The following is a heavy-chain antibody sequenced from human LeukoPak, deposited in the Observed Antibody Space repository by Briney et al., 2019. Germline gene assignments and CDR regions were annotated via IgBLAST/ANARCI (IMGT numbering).Heavy chain of an antibody. D-gene: IGHD1-26*01. J-gene: IGHJ4*02. CDR1: GFTFTSSA. Sequence: SVEVSCKASGFTFTSSAMQWGRQARGQRLEWIGWIVVGSGNTNYAQKFQERVTITRDMSTSRAYMELSSLRSEDTAVYYCAAVQVGANYYFDYWGQGTLVTVSS. CDR3: AAVQVGANYYFDY. V-gene: IGHV1-58*02. CDR2: IVVGSGNT.